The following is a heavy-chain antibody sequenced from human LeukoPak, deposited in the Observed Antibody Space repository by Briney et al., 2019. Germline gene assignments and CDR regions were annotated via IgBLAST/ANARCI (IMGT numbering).Heavy chain of an antibody. Sequence: GGSLRLSCAASGFTFDDYAMHWVRQAPGKGLEWVSGISWNSGSIGYADSVKGRFTISRDNSKNTLYLQMNSLRAEDTAVYYCARGYVDTAMVFLDYWGQGTLVTVSS. CDR1: GFTFDDYA. V-gene: IGHV3-9*01. J-gene: IGHJ4*02. CDR3: ARGYVDTAMVFLDY. D-gene: IGHD5-18*01. CDR2: ISWNSGSI.